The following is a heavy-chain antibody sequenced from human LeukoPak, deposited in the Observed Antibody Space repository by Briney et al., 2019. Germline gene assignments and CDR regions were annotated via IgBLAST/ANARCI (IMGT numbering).Heavy chain of an antibody. CDR1: GYTFSNYG. J-gene: IGHJ4*02. CDR3: ARHSGSGWQALGY. D-gene: IGHD6-19*01. CDR2: TSHNGNT. Sequence: ASVKVSCKASGYTFSNYGISWVRQAPGLGLEWMGWTSHNGNTNYAQKFQDRVTMTTDTSTTTAYMELRSLESDDTAVYYCARHSGSGWQALGYRGQGTLVTVSS. V-gene: IGHV1-18*04.